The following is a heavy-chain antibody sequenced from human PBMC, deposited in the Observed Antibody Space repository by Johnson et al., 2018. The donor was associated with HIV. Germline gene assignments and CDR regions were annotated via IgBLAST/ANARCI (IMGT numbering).Heavy chain of an antibody. D-gene: IGHD2-8*02. J-gene: IGHJ3*02. CDR2: IWYDGTNK. CDR3: ARRKIDTGGVFDI. CDR1: RFTFSSYG. V-gene: IGHV3-33*01. Sequence: VQLVESGGGVVQPGRSLRLSCAASRFTFSSYGMHWVRQAPGKGLEWVAVIWYDGTNKYYADSVKGRFTISRDNSKSTLYLQMNSLRAEDTAVYYCARRKIDTGGVFDIWGQGTMVTVSS.